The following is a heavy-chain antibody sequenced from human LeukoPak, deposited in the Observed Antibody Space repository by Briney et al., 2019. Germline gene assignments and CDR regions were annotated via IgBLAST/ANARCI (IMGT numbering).Heavy chain of an antibody. CDR2: IKQDGSVK. Sequence: GGSLRLSCAASGFTFSIHWMTWVRQAPGKGLEWVANIKQDGSVKYYVDPVKGRFTISRDNAKNSLYLQMNSLRVEDTAVYYCAREGNYNMDVWGKGTTVTVSS. CDR3: AREGNYNMDV. J-gene: IGHJ6*03. V-gene: IGHV3-7*01. CDR1: GFTFSIHW.